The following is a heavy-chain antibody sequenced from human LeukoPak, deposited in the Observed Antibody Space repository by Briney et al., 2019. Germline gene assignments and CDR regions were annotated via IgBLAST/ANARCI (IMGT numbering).Heavy chain of an antibody. J-gene: IGHJ4*02. D-gene: IGHD3-10*01. Sequence: GGSLRLSCAASGFTFSSYGMSWVRQAPGKGLEWVSAISGSAVSTYYADSVKGRFTISRDNSKNTLYLQMNSLRAEDTAVYYCAKLVYGSGSYEFDYWGQGTLVTVSS. CDR3: AKLVYGSGSYEFDY. CDR2: ISGSAVST. CDR1: GFTFSSYG. V-gene: IGHV3-23*01.